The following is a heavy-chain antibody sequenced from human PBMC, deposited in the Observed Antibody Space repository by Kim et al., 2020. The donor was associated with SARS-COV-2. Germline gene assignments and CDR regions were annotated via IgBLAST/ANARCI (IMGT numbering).Heavy chain of an antibody. CDR3: ARVAGFGSGSPFDY. V-gene: IGHV1-18*01. Sequence: VRRLQGRVTMTTDTSTSTAYMELRSLASEDTAVYYCARVAGFGSGSPFDYWGQGTLVTVSS. J-gene: IGHJ4*02. D-gene: IGHD3-10*01.